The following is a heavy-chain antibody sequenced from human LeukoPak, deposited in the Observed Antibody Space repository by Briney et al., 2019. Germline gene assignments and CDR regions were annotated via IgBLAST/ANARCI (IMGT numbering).Heavy chain of an antibody. V-gene: IGHV1-2*06. CDR2: INPNSGGT. CDR3: ARCGYSYGSDFDY. Sequence: ASVKVSCKASGYTFTGYYMHWVRQAPGRGLEWMGRINPNSGGTNYAQKVQGRVTITRDTSISTAYMELSRLRSDGTAVYYCARCGYSYGSDFDYWGQGTLVTVSS. D-gene: IGHD5-18*01. J-gene: IGHJ4*02. CDR1: GYTFTGYY.